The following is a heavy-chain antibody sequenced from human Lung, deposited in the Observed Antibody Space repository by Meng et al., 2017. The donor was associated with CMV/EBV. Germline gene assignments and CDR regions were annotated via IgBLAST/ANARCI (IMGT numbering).Heavy chain of an antibody. Sequence: GGSXRLXCAASGPTVNSKYLTWVRQAPGKGLEWVSVINSGGSTDYIDSVKGRFTISRDNSKNTLYLQMNSLRPEDTAVYYCARDMYWNQAYHGMDVWGQGTTVTVSS. J-gene: IGHJ6*02. CDR2: INSGGST. CDR1: GPTVNSKY. CDR3: ARDMYWNQAYHGMDV. V-gene: IGHV3-66*02. D-gene: IGHD2-8*02.